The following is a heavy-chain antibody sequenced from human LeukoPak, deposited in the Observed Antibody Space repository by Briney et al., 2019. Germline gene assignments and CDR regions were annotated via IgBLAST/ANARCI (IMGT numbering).Heavy chain of an antibody. CDR2: IYYSGST. V-gene: IGHV4-59*01. CDR1: GGSISSYY. D-gene: IGHD6-19*01. CDR3: ASSGFIYYYGMDV. Sequence: SETLSLTCTVSGGSISSYYWSWIRQPPGKGLEWIGYIYYSGSTDYNPSLKSRVTISVDTSKNQFSLKLSSVTAADTAVYYCASSGFIYYYGMDVWGIGTTVTVSS. J-gene: IGHJ6*04.